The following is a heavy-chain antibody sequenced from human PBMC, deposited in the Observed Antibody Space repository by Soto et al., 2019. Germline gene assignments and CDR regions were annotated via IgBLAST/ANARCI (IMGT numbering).Heavy chain of an antibody. CDR3: ARGIFISKVYDSGWYIAH. CDR1: GYPFTSYN. V-gene: IGHV1-8*01. CDR2: MNPDSGST. D-gene: IGHD6-19*01. J-gene: IGHJ5*02. Sequence: QVQLVQSGAEVKKPGASVKVSGKPSGYPFTSYNVNWVRQAPGQGLEWMGWMNPDSGSTDYALKFQGRLTMTRNTSMSTAYLELRSLTSEDTAIYYCARGIFISKVYDSGWYIAHWGQGTQVIVSS.